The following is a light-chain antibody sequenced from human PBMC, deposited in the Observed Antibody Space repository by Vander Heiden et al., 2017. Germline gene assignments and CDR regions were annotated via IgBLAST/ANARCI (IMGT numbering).Light chain of an antibody. Sequence: SYVLTQPPSVSVAPGQTARISCGGDNIRRKGVHWYQRKPGQAPTLVVFDDSDRPSGIPERFSGSNSGSTATLTISRAEAGDEADYFCQVWDSASEHYVFGTGTKVTVL. CDR1: NIRRKG. CDR3: QVWDSASEHYV. V-gene: IGLV3-21*02. CDR2: DDS. J-gene: IGLJ1*01.